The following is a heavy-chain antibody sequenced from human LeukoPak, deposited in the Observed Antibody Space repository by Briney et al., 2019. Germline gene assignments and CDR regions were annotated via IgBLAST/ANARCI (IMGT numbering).Heavy chain of an antibody. CDR2: IYYSGST. CDR3: ARGEYQLPDGY. CDR1: GGSISSYY. V-gene: IGHV4-59*01. D-gene: IGHD2-2*01. J-gene: IGHJ4*02. Sequence: PSETLSLTCTVSGGSISSYYWSWIRRPPGKGLEWIGYIYYSGSTNYNPSLKSRVTISVDTSKNQFSLKLSSVTAADTAVYYCARGEYQLPDGYWGQGTLVTVSS.